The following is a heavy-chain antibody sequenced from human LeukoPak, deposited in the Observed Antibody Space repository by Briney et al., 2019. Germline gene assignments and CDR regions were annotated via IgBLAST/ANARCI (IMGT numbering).Heavy chain of an antibody. Sequence: SGGSLRLSCAASGFTFSNYAMSWVRQAPGKGLEWVSSISGSGGTTYYADSVKGRFTISRDNSKNTLYLQTNRLRANDTAVYYCANSLGALAGPFEYWGQGTLVTVSS. D-gene: IGHD6-19*01. J-gene: IGHJ4*02. CDR1: GFTFSNYA. CDR2: ISGSGGTT. V-gene: IGHV3-23*01. CDR3: ANSLGALAGPFEY.